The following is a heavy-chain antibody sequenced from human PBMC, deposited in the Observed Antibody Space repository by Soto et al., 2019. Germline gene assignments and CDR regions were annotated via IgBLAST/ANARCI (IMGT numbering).Heavy chain of an antibody. CDR3: ARERDCISTSCYAYFDY. CDR1: GGTFSSYA. J-gene: IGHJ4*02. D-gene: IGHD2-2*01. Sequence: ASVKVSCKASGGTFSSYAISWLRQAPGQGLEWMGGIIPIFGTANYAQKFQGRVTITADESTSTAYMELSSLRSEDTAVYYCARERDCISTSCYAYFDYWGQGTLVTVSS. CDR2: IIPIFGTA. V-gene: IGHV1-69*13.